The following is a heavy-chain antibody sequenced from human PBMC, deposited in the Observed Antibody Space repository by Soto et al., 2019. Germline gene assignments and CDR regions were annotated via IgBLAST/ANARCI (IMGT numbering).Heavy chain of an antibody. Sequence: SQTLSLTCAISGDSVSSNSAAWNWIRQSPSRGLEWLGRTYYRSKWYNDYAVSVKSRITINPDTSKNQFSLQLNSVTPEDTAVYYCARDRYSSSPVGGTYYYYGMDVWGQGTTVTVSS. CDR3: ARDRYSSSPVGGTYYYYGMDV. J-gene: IGHJ6*02. V-gene: IGHV6-1*01. CDR2: TYYRSKWYN. D-gene: IGHD6-13*01. CDR1: GDSVSSNSAA.